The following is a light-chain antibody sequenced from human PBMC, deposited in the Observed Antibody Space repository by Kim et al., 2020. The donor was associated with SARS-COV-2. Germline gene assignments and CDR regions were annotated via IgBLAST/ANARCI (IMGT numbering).Light chain of an antibody. Sequence: DIQMTQSPSSLSASVGDRVTITCRASQDISHFLAWFKHKPGEAPQSLIYAASNLQSGVPSRFSGSGSGTDFTLINSSLQPEDFATYDCQQYKTYPITFGQGTRLEIK. J-gene: IGKJ5*01. CDR3: QQYKTYPIT. CDR2: AAS. CDR1: QDISHF. V-gene: IGKV1-16*01.